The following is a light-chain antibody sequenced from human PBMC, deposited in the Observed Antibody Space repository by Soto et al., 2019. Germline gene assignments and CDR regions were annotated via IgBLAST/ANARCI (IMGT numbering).Light chain of an antibody. CDR2: AAG. V-gene: IGKV3-20*01. CDR3: PQYGSSPRN. Sequence: EIVLTQSPGTLSLSPGERATLSCRASESVDSSYLARYQQKPGKPPRLLMYAAGTRAPGIPDRFSGSGSGTDFTLTISRLELEDYAVYDCPQYGSSPRNVGQGTKLEIK. J-gene: IGKJ2*01. CDR1: ESVDSSY.